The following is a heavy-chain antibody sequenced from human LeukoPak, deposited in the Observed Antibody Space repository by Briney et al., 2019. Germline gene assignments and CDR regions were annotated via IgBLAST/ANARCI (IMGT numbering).Heavy chain of an antibody. Sequence: SVKVSCKASGGTFSSYAISWVRQAPGQGLEWMGGIIPIFGTANYAQKFQGRVTITGDESTSTAYMELSSLRSEDTAVYYCARSEAEDDAFDIWGQGTMVTVSS. V-gene: IGHV1-69*01. CDR2: IIPIFGTA. CDR3: ARSEAEDDAFDI. J-gene: IGHJ3*02. CDR1: GGTFSSYA.